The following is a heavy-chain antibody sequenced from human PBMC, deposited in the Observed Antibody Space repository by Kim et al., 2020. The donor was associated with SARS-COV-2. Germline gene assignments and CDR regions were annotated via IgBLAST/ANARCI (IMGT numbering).Heavy chain of an antibody. D-gene: IGHD5-12*01. CDR2: GGT. V-gene: IGHV1-2*02. J-gene: IGHJ3*02. CDR3: ASEWQNAFDI. Sequence: GGTMFEQTFQGRVTMTRDTSITTAYLELRSLRSDDTAVYFCASEWQNAFDIWGQGTMVTVSS.